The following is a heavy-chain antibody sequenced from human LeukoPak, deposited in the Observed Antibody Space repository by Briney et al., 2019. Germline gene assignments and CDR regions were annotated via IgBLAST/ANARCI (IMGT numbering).Heavy chain of an antibody. CDR2: IYYSGST. CDR3: ARALYCSGGSCHYYYYYYMDV. J-gene: IGHJ6*03. Sequence: GSLRLSCAASGFTFSSYSMNWVRQPPGKGLEWVGSIYYSGSTYYSTSLKRRVTISVEKSKKKFSLKLSSVTAADTAVYYCARALYCSGGSCHYYYYYYMDVWGKGTTVTVSS. CDR1: GFTFSSYS. V-gene: IGHV4-38-2*01. D-gene: IGHD2-15*01.